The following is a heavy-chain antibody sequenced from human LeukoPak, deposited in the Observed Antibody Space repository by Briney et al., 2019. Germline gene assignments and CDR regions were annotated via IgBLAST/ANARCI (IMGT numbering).Heavy chain of an antibody. CDR1: GFTFSSYG. CDR2: ISSGSSYI. Sequence: GGSLRLSCVASGFTFSSYGMNWVRQAPGKGLEWVSSISSGSSYINYADSVKGRFTISRDNSNNTLYLQMNSLRVEDTAVYYCARDSNWALDYWGQGTPVTVSS. CDR3: ARDSNWALDY. J-gene: IGHJ4*02. D-gene: IGHD3-16*01. V-gene: IGHV3-21*01.